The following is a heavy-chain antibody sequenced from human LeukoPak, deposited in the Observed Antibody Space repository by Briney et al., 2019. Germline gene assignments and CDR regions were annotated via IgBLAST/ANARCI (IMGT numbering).Heavy chain of an antibody. J-gene: IGHJ6*04. CDR2: IKSKTEGGTT. Sequence: GPPTHSCVASGFTFGHASVRRVSQAPGQGLESVGDIKSKTEGGTTDYATPEQGRVTITRDDSKNTLYLKMNSLKTEDTAVYYCTTAHSSSWYRAYYYYYCMDVWGKGTTVTVSS. D-gene: IGHD6-13*01. CDR1: GFTFGHAS. CDR3: TTAHSSSWYRAYYYYYCMDV. V-gene: IGHV3-15*01.